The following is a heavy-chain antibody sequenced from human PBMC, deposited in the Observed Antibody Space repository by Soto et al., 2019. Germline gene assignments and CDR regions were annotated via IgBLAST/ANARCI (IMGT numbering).Heavy chain of an antibody. V-gene: IGHV3-23*01. CDR2: ISGSGGST. CDR3: AGIAAAGTGEL. J-gene: IGHJ1*01. D-gene: IGHD6-13*01. CDR1: GFTFSSYA. Sequence: VQLLESGGGLVQPGGSLRLSCAVSGFTFSSYAMNWVRQAPGKGLEWVSAISGSGGSTYYADSVKGRFTISRHNSKNTLYLQMNSLRAEDTAVYYCAGIAAAGTGELWDQGTLVTVSS.